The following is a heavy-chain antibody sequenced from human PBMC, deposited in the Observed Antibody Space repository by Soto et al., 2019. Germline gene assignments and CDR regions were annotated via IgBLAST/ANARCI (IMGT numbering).Heavy chain of an antibody. CDR1: GGSISSSNYY. J-gene: IGHJ5*02. Sequence: PSGTLPLTCTVSGGSISSSNYYWGSIRQPPGKGLEWIGSIYYSGSTYYNPSLKSRVTISVDTSKNQFSLKLSSVTAADTAVYYCANQEVGGSYVYTFDPWGQGTLVTVSS. CDR2: IYYSGST. D-gene: IGHD1-26*01. CDR3: ANQEVGGSYVYTFDP. V-gene: IGHV4-39*01.